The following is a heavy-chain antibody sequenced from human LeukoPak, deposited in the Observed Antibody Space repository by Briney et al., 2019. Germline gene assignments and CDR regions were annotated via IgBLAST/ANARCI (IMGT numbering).Heavy chain of an antibody. J-gene: IGHJ6*03. Sequence: ASVKVSCKASGGTSSSYAISWVRQAPGQGLEWMGWMNPNSGNTGYAQKFQGRVTMTRNTSISTAYMELSSLRSEDTAVYYCARGGSGATVVRYYYYYYYMDVWGKGTTVTVSS. CDR1: GGTSSSYA. CDR2: MNPNSGNT. CDR3: ARGGSGATVVRYYYYYYYMDV. D-gene: IGHD4-23*01. V-gene: IGHV1-8*02.